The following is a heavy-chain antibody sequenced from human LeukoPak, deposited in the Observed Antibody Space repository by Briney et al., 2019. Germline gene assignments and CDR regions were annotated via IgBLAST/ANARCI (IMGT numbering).Heavy chain of an antibody. Sequence: PGGSLRLSCEASGFTFSSYAIHWVRQAPGKGLEWVAVISYDGSNKYYADSVKGRFIISRDNSKNTLYLQMNSLRTEDTAVYYCARDGYYSGWYPGGGFLDYWGQGTLVTVAS. J-gene: IGHJ4*02. D-gene: IGHD6-19*01. CDR2: ISYDGSNK. V-gene: IGHV3-30-3*01. CDR1: GFTFSSYA. CDR3: ARDGYYSGWYPGGGFLDY.